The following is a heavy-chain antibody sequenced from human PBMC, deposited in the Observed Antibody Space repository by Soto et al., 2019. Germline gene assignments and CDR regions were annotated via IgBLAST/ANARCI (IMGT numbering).Heavy chain of an antibody. CDR3: TRFSMDSSSGWFDP. CDR2: IRSKVNTYAT. J-gene: IGHJ5*02. CDR1: GFTFSGSA. Sequence: EVQLVESGGDLVQPGGSLKVSCAASGFTFSGSAIHWVRQASGKGLEWVGRIRSKVNTYATAYAASVKGRFSISRDDSKHTAYLEMNSLKTEDTAVYYCTRFSMDSSSGWFDPWGQGTLVAVSS. V-gene: IGHV3-73*02. D-gene: IGHD6-6*01.